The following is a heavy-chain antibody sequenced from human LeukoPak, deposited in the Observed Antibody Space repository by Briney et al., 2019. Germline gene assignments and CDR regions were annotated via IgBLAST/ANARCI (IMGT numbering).Heavy chain of an antibody. CDR3: ARKKTGATNGLDV. J-gene: IGHJ6*02. CDR2: ISYSGRT. Sequence: SEALSLTCTVSGGSISSSSYYWGWIRQPPGEGPEWIGSISYSGRTHYNPSLKSRVSISVDTSKNQFSLNLSSVTAADTAVYYCARKKTGATNGLDVWGQGTTVTVSS. CDR1: GGSISSSSYY. V-gene: IGHV4-39*01. D-gene: IGHD1-1*01.